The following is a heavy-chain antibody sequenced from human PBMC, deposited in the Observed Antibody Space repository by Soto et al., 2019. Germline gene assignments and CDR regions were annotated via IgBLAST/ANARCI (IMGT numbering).Heavy chain of an antibody. D-gene: IGHD2-21*02. CDR1: GFPFAPST. Sequence: EVQLLQSGGGLVQPGGSLTLSCGVSGFPFAPSTMSWVRQAPGKGLEWVSTISVSVGSTYSADSVQGRFTVSCDISDNTLFLRMTSLTADDTAVYFCAKRDVPHSTSNAYFYDHWGRGVLVTVSS. CDR3: AKRDVPHSTSNAYFYDH. J-gene: IGHJ4*02. CDR2: ISVSVGST. V-gene: IGHV3-23*01.